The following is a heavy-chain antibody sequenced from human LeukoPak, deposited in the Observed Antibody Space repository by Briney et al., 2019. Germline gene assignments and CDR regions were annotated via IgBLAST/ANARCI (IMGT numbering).Heavy chain of an antibody. CDR3: AKTRDFWSGCFDY. D-gene: IGHD3-3*01. J-gene: IGHJ4*02. Sequence: SQTLSLTCAVSGGSITSDTYYWSWIRQPPGKGLEWIGYILHSGSTYYNPSLKSRVTISIDTSKSQFSLKLSSVTAADTAVYYCAKTRDFWSGCFDYWGQETLVTVSS. CDR1: GGSITSDTYY. CDR2: ILHSGST. V-gene: IGHV4-30-2*01.